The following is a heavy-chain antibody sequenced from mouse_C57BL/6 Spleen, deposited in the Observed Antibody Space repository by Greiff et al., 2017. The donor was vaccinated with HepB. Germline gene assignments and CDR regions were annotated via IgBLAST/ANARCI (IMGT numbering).Heavy chain of an antibody. Sequence: LQESGAELARPGASVKLSCKASGYTFTSYGISWVKQRTGQGLEWIGEIYPRSGNTYYNEKFKGKATLTADKSSSTAYMELRSLTSEDSAVYFCARPDYYGSSYYYAMDYWGQGTSVTVSS. D-gene: IGHD1-1*01. V-gene: IGHV1-81*01. J-gene: IGHJ4*01. CDR3: ARPDYYGSSYYYAMDY. CDR1: GYTFTSYG. CDR2: IYPRSGNT.